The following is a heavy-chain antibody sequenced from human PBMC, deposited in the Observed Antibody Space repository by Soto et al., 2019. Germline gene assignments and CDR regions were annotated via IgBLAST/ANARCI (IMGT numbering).Heavy chain of an antibody. V-gene: IGHV1-18*04. J-gene: IGHJ4*02. Sequence: ASVKVSCKASGYTFTDYYFHWVRQAPGQGLEWMGWISAYNGNTNYAQKLQGRVTMTTDTSTSTAYMELRSLRSDDTAVYYCARDKDIFISGPDYWGQGTQVTVSS. D-gene: IGHD2-15*01. CDR2: ISAYNGNT. CDR3: ARDKDIFISGPDY. CDR1: GYTFTDYY.